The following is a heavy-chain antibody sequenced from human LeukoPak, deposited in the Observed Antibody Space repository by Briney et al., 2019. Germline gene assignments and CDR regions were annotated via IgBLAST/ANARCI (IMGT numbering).Heavy chain of an antibody. CDR1: GGTFSSYA. CDR2: IIPIFGTA. V-gene: IGHV1-69*13. D-gene: IGHD6-19*01. Sequence: SVKVSCKASGGTFSSYATSWVRQAPGQGLEWMGGIIPIFGTANYAQKFQGRVTITADESTSTAYMELSSLRSEDTAVYYCARAGIAVAGISEYYYGMDVWGQGTTVTVSS. CDR3: ARAGIAVAGISEYYYGMDV. J-gene: IGHJ6*02.